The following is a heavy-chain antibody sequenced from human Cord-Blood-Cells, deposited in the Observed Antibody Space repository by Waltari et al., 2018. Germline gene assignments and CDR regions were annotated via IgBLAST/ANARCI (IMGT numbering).Heavy chain of an antibody. J-gene: IGHJ3*02. D-gene: IGHD1-26*01. V-gene: IGHV3-33*01. CDR2: IWYYGSNK. CDR3: ARAKWELHAFDI. CDR1: GFTFRSSG. Sequence: QVQLVESGGGVVQPGRSLRLTCAASGFTFRSSGMPWVGQAPGKGREWVAVIWYYGSNKYYADSVKGRFTISRDNSKNTLYLQMNSLRAEDTAVYYCARAKWELHAFDIWGQGTMVTVSS.